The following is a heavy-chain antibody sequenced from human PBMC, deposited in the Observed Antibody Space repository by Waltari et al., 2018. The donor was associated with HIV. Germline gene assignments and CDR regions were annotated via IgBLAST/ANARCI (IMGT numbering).Heavy chain of an antibody. J-gene: IGHJ4*02. Sequence: QVQLVQSGAEVKKPGASVKVSCQASGYPFPGYYMHWVRQAPGQGLEWMGRINPNSGGTNYAQKFQGRVTMTRDTSISTAYMELSRLRSDDTAVYYCARDSYDSSGPLSYWGQGTLVTVSS. CDR3: ARDSYDSSGPLSY. CDR2: INPNSGGT. CDR1: GYPFPGYY. D-gene: IGHD3-22*01. V-gene: IGHV1-2*06.